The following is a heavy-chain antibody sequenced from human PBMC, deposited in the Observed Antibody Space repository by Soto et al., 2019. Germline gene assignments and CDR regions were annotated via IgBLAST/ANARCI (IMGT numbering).Heavy chain of an antibody. J-gene: IGHJ4*02. Sequence: QLQLQESGPGLVKPSETLSLTCTVSGGSISSSSYYWGWIRQPPGKGLEWIGSIYYSGSTYYNPSLKSRVTRSVDTSKNQFSLKLSSVTAADTAVYYCASRELEWLRLFDGYYFDYWGQGTLVTVSS. CDR1: GGSISSSSYY. CDR2: IYYSGST. D-gene: IGHD5-12*01. V-gene: IGHV4-39*01. CDR3: ASRELEWLRLFDGYYFDY.